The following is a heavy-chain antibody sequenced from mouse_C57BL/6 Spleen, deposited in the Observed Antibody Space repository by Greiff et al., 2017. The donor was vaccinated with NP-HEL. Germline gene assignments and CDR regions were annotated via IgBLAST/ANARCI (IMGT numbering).Heavy chain of an antibody. V-gene: IGHV5-16*01. J-gene: IGHJ2*01. Sequence: EVQLVESEGGLVQPGSSMKLSCTASGFTFSDYYMAWVRQVPEKGLEWVANINCDGSSTYYLDSLKSRFIISRDNAKNILYLQMSSLKSEDTATYYCAREGVYYGFDYWGQGTTLTVSS. CDR3: AREGVYYGFDY. CDR2: INCDGSST. D-gene: IGHD2-1*01. CDR1: GFTFSDYY.